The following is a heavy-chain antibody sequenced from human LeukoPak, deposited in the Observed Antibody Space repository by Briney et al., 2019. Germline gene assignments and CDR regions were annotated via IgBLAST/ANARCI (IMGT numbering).Heavy chain of an antibody. CDR1: VFTFCIYA. J-gene: IGHJ3*02. CDR2: LSGSGGST. Sequence: GGSLRLSCAPPVFTFCIYAMSWVRPTPGGGVGCISALSGSGGSTYYADSVKGRFTISRDNSKNTLYLQMNSLGVEDTAVYFCAKDRDDLGMVDAFDIWGQGTMVTVSS. CDR3: AKDRDDLGMVDAFDI. D-gene: IGHD7-27*01. V-gene: IGHV3-23*01.